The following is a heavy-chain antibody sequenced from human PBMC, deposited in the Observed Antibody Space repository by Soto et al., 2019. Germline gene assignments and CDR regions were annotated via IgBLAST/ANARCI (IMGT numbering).Heavy chain of an antibody. CDR1: GGSINSYY. D-gene: IGHD3-3*01. CDR3: ARGPGWSDEYFQD. J-gene: IGHJ1*01. CDR2: IYHSGST. Sequence: PSETLSLTCRVSGGSINSYYWNWIRQSPGKGLEWIGYIYHSGSTNYNPSLKSRVTISVDTSKNQFSLKLSSVTAADTALYYCARGPGWSDEYFQDWGQGTLVTVSS. V-gene: IGHV4-59*01.